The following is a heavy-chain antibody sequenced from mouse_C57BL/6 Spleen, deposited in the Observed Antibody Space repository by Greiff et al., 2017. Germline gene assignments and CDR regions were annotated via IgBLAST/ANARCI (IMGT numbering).Heavy chain of an antibody. CDR3: ARRDSSGLDY. D-gene: IGHD3-2*02. V-gene: IGHV1-82*01. J-gene: IGHJ2*01. Sequence: QVQLQQSGPELVKPGASVTISCKASGYAFSSSWMNWVKQRPGKGLEWIGRIYPGDGDTNYNGKFKGKATLTADKSSSTAYMQLSSLTSEDSAVYFCARRDSSGLDYWGQGTTLTVSS. CDR1: GYAFSSSW. CDR2: IYPGDGDT.